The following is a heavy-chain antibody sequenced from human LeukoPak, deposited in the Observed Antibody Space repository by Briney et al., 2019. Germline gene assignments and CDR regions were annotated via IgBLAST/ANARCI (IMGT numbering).Heavy chain of an antibody. D-gene: IGHD2-21*01. J-gene: IGHJ4*02. CDR2: ISYDGSNK. CDR1: GFTFSSYG. Sequence: HPGGSLRLSCAASGFTFSSYGMHWVRQAPGKGLEWVAVISYDGSNKNCADSVRGRFTISRDNSKNTLFLQMNSLRPEDAAVYYCAKAPVTSCRGAYCYPFDSWGQGTLVTVSS. V-gene: IGHV3-30*18. CDR3: AKAPVTSCRGAYCYPFDS.